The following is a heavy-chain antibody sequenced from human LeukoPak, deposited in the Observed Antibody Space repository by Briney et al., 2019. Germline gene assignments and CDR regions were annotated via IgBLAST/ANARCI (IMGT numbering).Heavy chain of an antibody. CDR2: INSDVSST. V-gene: IGHV3-74*01. CDR3: ARGSSGWVKYFDY. CDR1: GFSFSSYW. J-gene: IGHJ4*02. Sequence: PGGSLRLSCAASGFSFSSYWMHWVRHAPGKGLVWVSRINSDVSSTSYADSVKGRFTISRDNAKNTLYLQMNSLRAEDTAVYYCARGSSGWVKYFDYWGQGTLVTVSS. D-gene: IGHD6-19*01.